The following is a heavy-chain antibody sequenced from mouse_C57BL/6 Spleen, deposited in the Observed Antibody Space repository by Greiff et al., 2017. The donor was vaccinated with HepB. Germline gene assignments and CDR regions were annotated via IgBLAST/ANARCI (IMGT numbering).Heavy chain of an antibody. Sequence: EVKLMESGGGLVQSGRSLRLSCATSGFTFSDFYMEWVRQAPGKGLEWIAASRNKANDYTTEYSASVKGRFIVSRDTSQSILYLQMNALRAEDTAIYYCAREIYYGYFDVWGTGTTVTVSS. CDR1: GFTFSDFY. D-gene: IGHD2-1*01. CDR3: AREIYYGYFDV. V-gene: IGHV7-1*01. J-gene: IGHJ1*03. CDR2: SRNKANDYTT.